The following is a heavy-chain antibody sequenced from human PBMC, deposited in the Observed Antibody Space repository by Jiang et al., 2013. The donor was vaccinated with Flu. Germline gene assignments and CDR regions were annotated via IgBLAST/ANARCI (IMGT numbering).Heavy chain of an antibody. J-gene: IGHJ3*02. D-gene: IGHD3-22*01. CDR3: ARVTLRHDDSSGYLVHDAFDI. V-gene: IGHV1-8*01. Sequence: SGAEVKKPGASVKVSCKASGYTFTSYDINWVRQATGQGLEWMGWMNPNSGNTGYAQKFQGRVTMTRNTSISTAYMELSSLRSEDTAVYYCARVTLRHDDSSGYLVHDAFDIWGQGTMVTVSS. CDR2: MNPNSGNT. CDR1: GYTFTSYD.